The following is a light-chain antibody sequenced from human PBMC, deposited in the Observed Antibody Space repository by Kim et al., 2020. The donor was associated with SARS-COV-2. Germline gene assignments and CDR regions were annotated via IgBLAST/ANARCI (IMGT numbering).Light chain of an antibody. CDR1: QKIAGF. J-gene: IGKJ4*01. CDR2: TAS. CDR3: QQTYDPPLT. V-gene: IGKV1-39*01. Sequence: DIQMTQSPSSLSASVGDRVTMTCRSSQKIAGFVSWYQVKPGKAPRLLIFTASTLQSGVPSRFTGSGSGADFTLTISSLQDEDCAIYYCQQTYDPPLTFGGGTKVDIK.